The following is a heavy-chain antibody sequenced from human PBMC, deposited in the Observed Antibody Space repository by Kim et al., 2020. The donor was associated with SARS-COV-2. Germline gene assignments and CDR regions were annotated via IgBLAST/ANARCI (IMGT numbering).Heavy chain of an antibody. CDR1: GFTVSTYS. CDR2: ISGRGGST. J-gene: IGHJ3*02. V-gene: IGHV3-23*01. Sequence: GGSLRLSCEASGFTVSTYSMTWVRQGPGKGLVWVSGISGRGGSTHYADSVKGRFTISKDSSKNTLYLQMNSLRAEDTAVYYCAKDLFSSTYGESFDIWGQGAMVTVS. CDR3: AKDLFSSTYGESFDI. D-gene: IGHD2-21*01.